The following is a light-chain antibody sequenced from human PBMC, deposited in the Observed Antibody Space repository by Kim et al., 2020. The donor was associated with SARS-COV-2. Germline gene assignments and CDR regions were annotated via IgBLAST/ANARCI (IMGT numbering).Light chain of an antibody. J-gene: IGKJ1*01. CDR1: QGISNY. CDR3: RKYRTPPLT. CDR2: AAF. Sequence: EIVLTQSPATLSSSLGDRATITCRASQGISNYLAWYQHKPGQGPKLLIYAAFPWAIGVPSRFSGSGSGTDFTLTIRSLEPEDVASYYCRKYRTPPLTFGQGTKVDIK. V-gene: IGKV1-27*01.